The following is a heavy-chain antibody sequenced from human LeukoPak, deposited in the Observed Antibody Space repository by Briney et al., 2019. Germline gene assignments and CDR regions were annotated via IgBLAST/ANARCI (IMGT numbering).Heavy chain of an antibody. J-gene: IGHJ3*01. CDR2: IDWDDDK. CDR3: ARMRAAAGPGAFDV. V-gene: IGHV2-70*11. D-gene: IGHD6-13*01. CDR1: GFSLTTIGMC. Sequence: SGPALVKPTQTLTLTCSFSGFSLTTIGMCVSWIRQPPGKALEWLARIDWDDDKYYNTSLKTRVTISKDTSKNQVVLTVTNVDPVDTATYYCARMRAAAGPGAFDVWGQGTMVTVSS.